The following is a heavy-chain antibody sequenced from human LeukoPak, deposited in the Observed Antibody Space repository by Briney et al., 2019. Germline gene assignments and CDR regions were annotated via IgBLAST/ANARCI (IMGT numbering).Heavy chain of an antibody. CDR3: AREGMSGYAFLYYYYYYGMDV. Sequence: GASVKVSCKASGYTFTGYYMHWVRQAPGQGLEWMGWINPNSGGTNYAQKFQGRVTMTRDTSFSTAYMELSRLRSDDTAVYYCAREGMSGYAFLYYYYYYGMDVWGQGTTVTVSS. CDR2: INPNSGGT. D-gene: IGHD5-12*01. CDR1: GYTFTGYY. J-gene: IGHJ6*02. V-gene: IGHV1-2*02.